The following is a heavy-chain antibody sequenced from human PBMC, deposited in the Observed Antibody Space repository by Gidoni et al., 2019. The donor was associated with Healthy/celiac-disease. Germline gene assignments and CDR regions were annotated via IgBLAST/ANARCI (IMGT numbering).Heavy chain of an antibody. CDR3: AREADYGDPFDY. Sequence: QVQLQESGPGLGKPSETLSLTCTGSGGSISSYYWSWIRQPPGKGLEWIGYIYSRGSTTYNPSLKSRVTISVDTSKNQFSLKLSSVTAADTAVYYCAREADYGDPFDYWGQGTLVTVSS. CDR2: IYSRGST. CDR1: GGSISSYY. V-gene: IGHV4-59*01. D-gene: IGHD4-17*01. J-gene: IGHJ4*02.